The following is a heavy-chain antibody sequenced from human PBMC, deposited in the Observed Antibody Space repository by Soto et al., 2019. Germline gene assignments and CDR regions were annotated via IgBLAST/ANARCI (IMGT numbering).Heavy chain of an antibody. Sequence: GGSLRLSYAASGFTFSSYAMSWVRQAPGKGLEWVSAISGSGGSTYYADSVKGRFTISRDNSKNTLYLQMNSLRAEDTAVYYCAKLDYGDYFAPDFDYWGQGTLVTVSS. CDR3: AKLDYGDYFAPDFDY. CDR2: ISGSGGST. D-gene: IGHD4-17*01. CDR1: GFTFSSYA. V-gene: IGHV3-23*01. J-gene: IGHJ4*02.